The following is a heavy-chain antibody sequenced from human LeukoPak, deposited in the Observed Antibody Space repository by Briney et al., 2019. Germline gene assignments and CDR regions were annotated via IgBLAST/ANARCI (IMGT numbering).Heavy chain of an antibody. CDR3: ARDFDYDYVWGSYRYTGAFDI. J-gene: IGHJ3*02. V-gene: IGHV3-21*01. D-gene: IGHD3-16*02. CDR2: ISSSSSYI. CDR1: GFTFSSYS. Sequence: GGSLRLSCAASGFTFSSYSMNWVRQAPGKGLEWVSSISSSSSYIYYADSVKGRFTISRDNAKNSLYLQMNSLRAEDTAVYYCARDFDYDYVWGSYRYTGAFDIWGQGTMVTVSS.